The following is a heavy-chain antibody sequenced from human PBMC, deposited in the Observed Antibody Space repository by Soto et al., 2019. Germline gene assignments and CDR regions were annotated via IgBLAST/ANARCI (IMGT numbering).Heavy chain of an antibody. J-gene: IGHJ4*02. Sequence: SVKVSCKASGFTFTSSAFQWVRQARGQRLEWIGWIAVGSGYTNYSQKFQGRVIIERDTSASTAYMELSSLRSEDTAVYYCARGGYFDSSNYLAYWGLGTLVTVSS. CDR2: IAVGSGYT. V-gene: IGHV1-58*01. CDR3: ARGGYFDSSNYLAY. CDR1: GFTFTSSA. D-gene: IGHD3-22*01.